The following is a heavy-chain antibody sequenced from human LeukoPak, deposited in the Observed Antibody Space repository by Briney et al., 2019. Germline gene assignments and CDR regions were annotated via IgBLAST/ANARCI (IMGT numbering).Heavy chain of an antibody. CDR3: AIGSSIVYCGGDCYFDAFDI. J-gene: IGHJ3*02. CDR1: GLTFSSYW. Sequence: GGSLRLCCAASGLTFSSYWMHWVRQAPGKGLVWVSRIKSDGSSTTYADSVKGRFTISRDNAKNTLYLQMNSLRAEDTAVYYCAIGSSIVYCGGDCYFDAFDIWGQGTMVTVSS. CDR2: IKSDGSST. V-gene: IGHV3-74*01. D-gene: IGHD2-21*01.